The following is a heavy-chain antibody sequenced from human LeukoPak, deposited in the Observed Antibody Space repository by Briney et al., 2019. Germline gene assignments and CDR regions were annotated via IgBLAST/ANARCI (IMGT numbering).Heavy chain of an antibody. D-gene: IGHD4-17*01. Sequence: GGSLRLSCAAAGFTFSSYAMSWVRQAPGKGLEWVSSISGSGGSTYYADSVKGRFAISRDNSKNTLYVQMNSLRAEDTAVYYCAKDRWAWEMTTVTTHWFDPWGQGTLVTVSS. CDR2: ISGSGGST. CDR3: AKDRWAWEMTTVTTHWFDP. CDR1: GFTFSSYA. J-gene: IGHJ5*02. V-gene: IGHV3-23*01.